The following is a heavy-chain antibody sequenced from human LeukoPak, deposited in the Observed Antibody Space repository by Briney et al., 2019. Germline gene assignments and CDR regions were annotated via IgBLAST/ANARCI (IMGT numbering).Heavy chain of an antibody. CDR2: IYYSGST. CDR3: ARLPPWGGFDY. V-gene: IGHV4-31*03. J-gene: IGHJ4*02. CDR1: GGSISSGGYY. D-gene: IGHD7-27*01. Sequence: PSETLSLTCTVSGGSISSGGYYWSWIRQHPGKGLEWIGYIYYSGSTYYNPSLKSRVTISVDTSKSQFSLKLSSVTAADTAVYYCARLPPWGGFDYWGQGTLVTVSS.